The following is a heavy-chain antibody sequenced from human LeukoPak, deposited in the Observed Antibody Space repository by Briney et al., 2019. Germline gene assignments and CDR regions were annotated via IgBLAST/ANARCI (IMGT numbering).Heavy chain of an antibody. CDR3: ARATPYSSSSDYYYYGMDV. D-gene: IGHD6-6*01. V-gene: IGHV4-59*08. CDR2: IYYSGST. CDR1: GGSISSYY. Sequence: PSETLSLTCTVSGGSISSYYWSWIRQPPGKGLEWIGYIYYSGSTNYNSSLKSRVTISVDTSKNQFSLKLSSVTAADTAVYYCARATPYSSSSDYYYYGMDVWGQGTTVTVSS. J-gene: IGHJ6*02.